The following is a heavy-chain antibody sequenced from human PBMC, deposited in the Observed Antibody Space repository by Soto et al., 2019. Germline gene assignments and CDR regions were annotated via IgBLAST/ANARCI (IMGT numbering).Heavy chain of an antibody. CDR3: ATDDSSVLEYFDY. Sequence: GGSLRLSCAASGFSFIDHYMSWIRQAPGKGLEWVSYISSSTFYTNYADSVKGRFTISRDNAKNSLYLQMNSLRAEDTAVYYCATDDSSVLEYFDYWGQGILVTVSS. J-gene: IGHJ4*02. V-gene: IGHV3-11*06. D-gene: IGHD3-22*01. CDR2: ISSSTFYT. CDR1: GFSFIDHY.